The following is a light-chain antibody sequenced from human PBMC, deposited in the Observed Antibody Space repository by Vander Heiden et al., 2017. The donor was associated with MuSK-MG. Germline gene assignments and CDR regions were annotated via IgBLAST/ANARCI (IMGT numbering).Light chain of an antibody. CDR2: QDS. CDR3: QAWDSSTVV. V-gene: IGLV3-1*01. Sequence: SYELTQPPSMSVSPGQTASITCSGDKLGDKYACWYQQKPGQSPVLVIYQDSKRPSGIPERFSGSNSGNTATLTISGTQAMDEADYYCQAWDSSTVVCGGGTKLTGL. J-gene: IGLJ2*01. CDR1: KLGDKY.